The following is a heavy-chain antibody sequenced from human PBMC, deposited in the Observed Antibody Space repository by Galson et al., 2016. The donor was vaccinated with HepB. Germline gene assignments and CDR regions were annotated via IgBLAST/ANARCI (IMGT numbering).Heavy chain of an antibody. Sequence: SVKVSCKASGYTFTSYYVNWVRQAPGQGLEWMGAINPRGGGTTYARKFQGRVTLIRDTSTSTTYMELSSLGSEDTAVYFCARDRDAFMASYYYYGMDVWGQGTTVTVSS. J-gene: IGHJ6*02. CDR1: GYTFTSYY. CDR3: ARDRDAFMASYYYYGMDV. CDR2: INPRGGGT. D-gene: IGHD3-3*02. V-gene: IGHV1-46*01.